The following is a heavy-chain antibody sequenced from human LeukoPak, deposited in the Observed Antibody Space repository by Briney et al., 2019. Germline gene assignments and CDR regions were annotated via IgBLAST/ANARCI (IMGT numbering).Heavy chain of an antibody. J-gene: IGHJ6*02. D-gene: IGHD5-18*01. CDR1: GFTFSSYS. CDR3: ARPPQYSYGYPYYYGMDV. Sequence: GGPLRLSCAASGFTFSSYSMNWVRQAPGKGLEWVSYISSSSSTIYYADSVKGRFTISRDNAKNSLYLQMNSLRAEDTAVYYCARPPQYSYGYPYYYGMDVWGQGTTVTVSS. V-gene: IGHV3-48*04. CDR2: ISSSSSTI.